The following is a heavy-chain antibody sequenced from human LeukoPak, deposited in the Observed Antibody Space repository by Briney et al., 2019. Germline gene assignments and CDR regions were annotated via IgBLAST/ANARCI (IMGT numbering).Heavy chain of an antibody. CDR3: ARRAGYCSGGSCFFQSRWFDP. CDR1: GGSFSGYY. J-gene: IGHJ5*02. Sequence: SETLSLTCAAYGGSFSGYYWSWIRQPPGKGLEWIGEINHSGSTNYNPSLKSRVTISVDTSKNQFSLKLSSVTAADTAVYYCARRAGYCSGGSCFFQSRWFDPWGQGTLVTVSS. V-gene: IGHV4-34*01. CDR2: INHSGST. D-gene: IGHD2-15*01.